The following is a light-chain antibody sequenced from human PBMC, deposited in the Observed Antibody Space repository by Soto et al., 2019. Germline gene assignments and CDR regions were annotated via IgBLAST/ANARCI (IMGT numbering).Light chain of an antibody. Sequence: EIVLTQSPGTLSLSPGERATLSCGASQSVSSSYLAWYQQKPGQAPRLLIYDASSRATGIPDRFSGSGSGTDFTLTISRLEPEDFAVYYCQQYGSSPTFGGGTKVDI. V-gene: IGKV3D-20*01. CDR1: QSVSSSY. CDR3: QQYGSSPT. CDR2: DAS. J-gene: IGKJ4*01.